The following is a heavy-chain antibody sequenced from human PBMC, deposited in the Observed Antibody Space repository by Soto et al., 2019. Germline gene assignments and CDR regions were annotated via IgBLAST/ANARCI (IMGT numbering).Heavy chain of an antibody. D-gene: IGHD3-10*01. CDR2: IYYSGST. CDR3: ALSPRVGSGRRPYVGYFDY. CDR1: GGSISSGGYS. J-gene: IGHJ4*02. Sequence: PSETLSLTCAVSGGSISSGGYSWSWIRQPPGKGLEWIGYIYYSGSTNYNPSLKSRVTISVDTSKNQFSLKLSSVTAADTAVYYCALSPRVGSGRRPYVGYFDYWGQGTLVTVSS. V-gene: IGHV4-61*08.